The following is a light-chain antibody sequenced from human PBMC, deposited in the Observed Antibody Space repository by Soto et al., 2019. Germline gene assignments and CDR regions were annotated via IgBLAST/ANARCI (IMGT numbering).Light chain of an antibody. V-gene: IGLV2-14*03. Sequence: QSALTQPASVSGSPGQSITISCTGTSSDVGRYNYVSWYQQHPGKAPKLMIYDVTYRPSGVSNRFSGSKSGNTASLTISGXQAEDEADYYCNSYTSSSTRVFGTGTKVTVL. CDR1: SSDVGRYNY. J-gene: IGLJ1*01. CDR3: NSYTSSSTRV. CDR2: DVT.